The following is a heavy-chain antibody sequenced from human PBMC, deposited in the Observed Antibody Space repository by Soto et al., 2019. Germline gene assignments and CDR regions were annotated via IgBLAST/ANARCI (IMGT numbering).Heavy chain of an antibody. J-gene: IGHJ4*02. V-gene: IGHV4-30-4*01. CDR2: IYYSGST. CDR3: GRVIRRIISFDY. D-gene: IGHD3-10*01. Sequence: PSETLSLTCTVSGDSISSGDYYWSWIRQPPGKGLEWIAYIYYSGSTAYNPSLKSRVTISVDTSKNQFSLKLNSVTAADTAGYYCGRVIRRIISFDYWGQGTPVTVSS. CDR1: GDSISSGDYY.